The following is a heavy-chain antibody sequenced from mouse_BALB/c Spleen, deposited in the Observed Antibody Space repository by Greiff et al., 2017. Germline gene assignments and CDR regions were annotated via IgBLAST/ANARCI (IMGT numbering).Heavy chain of an antibody. CDR3: ARSTMITRFAY. D-gene: IGHD2-4*01. Sequence: QVQLQQSGAELVRPGSSVKISCKASGYAFSSYWMNWVKQRPGQGLEWIGQIYPGDGDTNYNGKFKGKATLTADKSSSTAYMQLSSLTSEDSAVYFCARSTMITRFAYWGQGTLVTVSA. CDR2: IYPGDGDT. V-gene: IGHV1-80*01. CDR1: GYAFSSYW. J-gene: IGHJ3*01.